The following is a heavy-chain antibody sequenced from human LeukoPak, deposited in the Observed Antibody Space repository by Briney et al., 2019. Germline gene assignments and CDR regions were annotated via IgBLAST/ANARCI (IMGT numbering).Heavy chain of an antibody. J-gene: IGHJ4*02. D-gene: IGHD3-10*01. CDR3: ARDPSYSSGSYGFDY. Sequence: GSLRLSCAVSGFTLSSYLMTWVRQPPGKGLEWIAYIYYTGSTSYNPSLKHRVTISVDTSKNQFSLKLSSVTAADTAVYYCARDPSYSSGSYGFDYWGQGTLVTVSS. V-gene: IGHV4-59*01. CDR1: GFTLSSYL. CDR2: IYYTGST.